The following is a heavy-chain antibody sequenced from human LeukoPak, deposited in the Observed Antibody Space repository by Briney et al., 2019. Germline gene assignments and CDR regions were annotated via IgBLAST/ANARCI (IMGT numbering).Heavy chain of an antibody. CDR1: GFTFSSYG. V-gene: IGHV3-33*01. CDR3: ARDGKDILKMNWFDP. D-gene: IGHD3-9*01. CDR2: IWYDGINK. J-gene: IGHJ5*02. Sequence: GRSLRLSCAASGFTFSSYGMHWVRQAPGKGLEWVAVIWYDGINKYYADSVKGRFTISRDNSKNTLYLQMNSLRAEDTAVYYCARDGKDILKMNWFDPWGQGTLVTVSS.